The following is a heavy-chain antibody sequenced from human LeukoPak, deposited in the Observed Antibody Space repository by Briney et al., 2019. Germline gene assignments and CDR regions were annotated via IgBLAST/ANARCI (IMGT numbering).Heavy chain of an antibody. D-gene: IGHD3-22*01. CDR1: GFTFSTYE. V-gene: IGHV3-48*03. CDR2: ISSSGGTV. CDR3: AGGDSSGYYPIDY. Sequence: GGSLRLSCAASGFTFSTYEMNWVRQAPGKGLESVSYISSSGGTVYYAASVKGRFTISRDNAKNSLYLQMNSLRAEDTAVYYCAGGDSSGYYPIDYWGQGTLVTVSS. J-gene: IGHJ4*02.